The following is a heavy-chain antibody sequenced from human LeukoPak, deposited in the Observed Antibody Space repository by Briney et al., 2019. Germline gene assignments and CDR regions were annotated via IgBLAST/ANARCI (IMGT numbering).Heavy chain of an antibody. Sequence: SETLSLTCTVSGGSISSSSYYWGWIRQPPGKGLEWIGSIYYSGSTYYNPSLKSRVTISVDTSKNQFSLKLSSVTAADTAVYYCARVKRGTNYYGSGSSNYNWFDPWGQGTLVTVSS. CDR2: IYYSGST. D-gene: IGHD3-10*01. V-gene: IGHV4-39*07. CDR3: ARVKRGTNYYGSGSSNYNWFDP. CDR1: GGSISSSSYY. J-gene: IGHJ5*02.